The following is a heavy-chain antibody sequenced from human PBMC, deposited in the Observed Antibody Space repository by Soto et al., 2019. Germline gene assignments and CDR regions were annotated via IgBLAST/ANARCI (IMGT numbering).Heavy chain of an antibody. CDR2: TYYRSRWYN. J-gene: IGHJ4*03. CDR3: ARELRFYLSRDSYLVF. CDR1: GDIVSGNSSA. V-gene: IGHV6-1*01. Sequence: SQALSLTCAISGDIVSGNSSAWNWFRQSPSRGLEWLGSTYYRSRWYNYYAGAVNGLMNFTPDGSKNQFSLHLNSVTPKDTAVYLCARELRFYLSRDSYLVFWGQGA. D-gene: IGHD3-3*01.